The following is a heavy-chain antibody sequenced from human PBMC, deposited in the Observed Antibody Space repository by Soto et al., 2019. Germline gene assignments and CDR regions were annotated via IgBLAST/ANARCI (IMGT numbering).Heavy chain of an antibody. CDR1: GSTFSSYW. CDR2: IFARDFDT. D-gene: IGHD6-19*01. Sequence: GESLKISCQGSGSTFSSYWIAWVRQMPGKGLELMGIIFARDFDTRYKPSFRGHVTISVDESTNTAYLQWSSLSASDTAVYYCPRGCNSGWSIHRYHMDFGAQGTLVTVSS. V-gene: IGHV5-51*01. CDR3: PRGCNSGWSIHRYHMDF. J-gene: IGHJ4*02.